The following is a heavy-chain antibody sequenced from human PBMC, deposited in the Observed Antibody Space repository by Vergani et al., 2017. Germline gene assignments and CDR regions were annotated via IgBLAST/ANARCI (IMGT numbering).Heavy chain of an antibody. Sequence: QVQLVESGGGVVQRGGSLRLSCATSGFTLSNYDMQWIRQGPGKGLEFVAFIQFDGSNQYYADSVKGRFTLSRDFSKNTLYLQMNSLRTDDMATYYCAKHFRGWDIDYWWQEAKVIVSS. D-gene: IGHD1-26*01. V-gene: IGHV3-30*02. J-gene: IGHJ4*02. CDR3: AKHFRGWDIDY. CDR1: GFTLSNYD. CDR2: IQFDGSNQ.